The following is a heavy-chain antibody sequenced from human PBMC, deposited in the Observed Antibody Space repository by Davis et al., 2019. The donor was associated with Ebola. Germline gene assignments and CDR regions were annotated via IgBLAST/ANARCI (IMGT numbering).Heavy chain of an antibody. CDR1: GGSFSGYY. CDR2: INHSGST. Sequence: MPSETLSLTCAVYGGSFSGYYWSWIRQPPGKGLEWIGEINHSGSTYYNPSLKSRVTKSVDTSKNQFSLKLSSVTAADTAVYYCARKYSSGWPTFDYWGQGTLVTVSS. J-gene: IGHJ4*02. D-gene: IGHD6-19*01. V-gene: IGHV4-34*01. CDR3: ARKYSSGWPTFDY.